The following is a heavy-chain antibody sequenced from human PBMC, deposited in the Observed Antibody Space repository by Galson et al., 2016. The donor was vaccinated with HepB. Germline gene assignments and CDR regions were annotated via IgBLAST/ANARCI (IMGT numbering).Heavy chain of an antibody. D-gene: IGHD3-22*01. J-gene: IGHJ4*02. CDR1: GFTFSDYA. CDR2: IHYHGGCT. V-gene: IGHV3-64*02. CDR3: VRVGSGYDY. Sequence: SLRLSCAASGFTFSDYAMSWVRQAPGKGLEYVSAIHYHGGCTFYADSVKGRFTISRDNSKNTLYLHVGSLRPEDMAVYYCVRVGSGYDYWGQGTLVTVSS.